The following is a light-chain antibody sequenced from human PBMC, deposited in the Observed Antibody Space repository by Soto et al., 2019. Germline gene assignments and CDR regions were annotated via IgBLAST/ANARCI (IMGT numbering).Light chain of an antibody. CDR3: HQYNNWPQT. J-gene: IGKJ2*01. CDR1: QSVSSD. Sequence: EIVMTQSPATLSVSPGERATLSCRASQSVSSDFDWYQQKPGQAPRLLIYGASTRATGIPARCSGSGSGTEFTLTISRLQSEEFAVYYCHQYNNWPQTFGQGTKLEIK. CDR2: GAS. V-gene: IGKV3-15*01.